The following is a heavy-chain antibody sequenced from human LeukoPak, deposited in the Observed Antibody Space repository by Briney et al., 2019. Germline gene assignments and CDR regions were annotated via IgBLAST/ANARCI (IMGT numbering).Heavy chain of an antibody. V-gene: IGHV1-46*01. J-gene: IGHJ4*02. CDR2: INPSGGST. CDR3: ARDAHDLFDY. CDR1: GGTFSSYA. Sequence: ASVKVSCKASGGTFSSYAISWVRQAPGQGLEWMGIINPSGGSTSYAQKFQGRVTMTRDTSTSTVYMELSSLRSEDTAVYYCARDAHDLFDYWGQGTLVTVSS. D-gene: IGHD3-16*01.